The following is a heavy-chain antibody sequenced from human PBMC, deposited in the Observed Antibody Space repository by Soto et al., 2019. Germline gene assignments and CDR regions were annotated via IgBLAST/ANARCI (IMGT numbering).Heavy chain of an antibody. V-gene: IGHV5-51*01. CDR3: ARHWDSFDV. CDR2: IYPSDSDT. J-gene: IGHJ3*01. Sequence: GESLKISCNGSGYSFTIHCIGLVRQMPGKGLEWVGIIYPSDSDTRYSPSFQGQVTISADKSISTAYLRWSSLKASDSAIYYCARHWDSFDVWGPGTMVTVSS. CDR1: GYSFTIHC.